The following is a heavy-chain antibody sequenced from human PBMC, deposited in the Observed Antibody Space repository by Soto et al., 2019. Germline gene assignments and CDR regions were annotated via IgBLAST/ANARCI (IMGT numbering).Heavy chain of an antibody. V-gene: IGHV3-74*01. CDR1: GFTFSSYW. D-gene: IGHD3-3*01. Sequence: GGSLRLSCAASGFTFSSYWMHWVRQAPGKGLVWVSRINSDGSSTSYADSVKGRFTISRDNAKNTLYLQMNSLRAEDTAVYYCARDTLYDFWSGWSRTYGMDVWGQGTTVTVSS. J-gene: IGHJ6*02. CDR2: INSDGSST. CDR3: ARDTLYDFWSGWSRTYGMDV.